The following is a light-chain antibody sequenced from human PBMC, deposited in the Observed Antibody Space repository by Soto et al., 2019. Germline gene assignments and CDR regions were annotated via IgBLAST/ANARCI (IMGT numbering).Light chain of an antibody. Sequence: QPASVSGSPGQSITISCTGTSSYIGHYDYVSWYQQHPGKAPKLMIYDVTNRPSGVSNRFSGSKSGNTASLTISGLQAEDEADYYCSSYASSSTRVFGTGTKVTVL. J-gene: IGLJ1*01. CDR2: DVT. CDR3: SSYASSSTRV. V-gene: IGLV2-14*03. CDR1: SSYIGHYDY.